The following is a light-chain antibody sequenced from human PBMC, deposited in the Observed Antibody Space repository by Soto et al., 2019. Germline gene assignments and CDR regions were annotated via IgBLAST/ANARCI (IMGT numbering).Light chain of an antibody. Sequence: QPASVSGSPGQSITISCTGTSSDVGGYNYVSWYQQHPDKAPKLMIYEVSNRPSGVSNRFSGSKSANTASLTISGLQAEDEADYYCSSYTSSSTLDVFGTGTKLTVL. J-gene: IGLJ1*01. CDR1: SSDVGGYNY. CDR2: EVS. V-gene: IGLV2-14*01. CDR3: SSYTSSSTLDV.